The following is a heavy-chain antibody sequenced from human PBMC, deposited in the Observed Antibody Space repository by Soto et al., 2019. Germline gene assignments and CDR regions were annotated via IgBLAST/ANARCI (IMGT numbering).Heavy chain of an antibody. J-gene: IGHJ5*02. D-gene: IGHD4-4*01. CDR2: IYNTENS. Sequence: QVQLQESGPGLVKPSETLSLTCTVSGGSISSDYWSWIRQSPEKGLEWIGYIYNTENSNYNPSLQSRVTMSVDTSKNQFSLKVTSVTAADTAVYYWARGRWPQLPLTWGQGTLVTVSS. CDR3: ARGRWPQLPLT. V-gene: IGHV4-59*01. CDR1: GGSISSDY.